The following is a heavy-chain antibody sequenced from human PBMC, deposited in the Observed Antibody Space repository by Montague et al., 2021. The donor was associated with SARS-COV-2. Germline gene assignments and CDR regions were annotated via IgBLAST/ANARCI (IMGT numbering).Heavy chain of an antibody. V-gene: IGHV3-33*08. D-gene: IGHD3-10*01. CDR1: GFTLSSYD. CDR2: IWYDGSNQ. J-gene: IGHJ6*02. CDR3: AREYSAPRWFGEYNRYGMDV. Sequence: SLRLSCAASGFTLSSYDMHWVRQAPGKGLEWVAVIWYDGSNQYYXXSLKGRFTISRDNSKNTLYLQMNSLRAEDTAVYYCAREYSAPRWFGEYNRYGMDVWGQGTTVTVSS.